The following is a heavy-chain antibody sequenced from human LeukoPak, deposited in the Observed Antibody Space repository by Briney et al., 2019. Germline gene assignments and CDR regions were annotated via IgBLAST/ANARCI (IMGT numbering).Heavy chain of an antibody. CDR2: INAGNGNT. J-gene: IGHJ3*02. CDR1: GYTFTSYA. Sequence: ASVKVSCKASGYTFTSYAMHWVRQATGQRLEWMGWINAGNGNTKYSQKFQGRVTITRDTSASTAYMELSSLRSEDTAVYYCARGRTAMVYYAFDIWGQGTMVTVSS. V-gene: IGHV1-3*01. D-gene: IGHD5-18*01. CDR3: ARGRTAMVYYAFDI.